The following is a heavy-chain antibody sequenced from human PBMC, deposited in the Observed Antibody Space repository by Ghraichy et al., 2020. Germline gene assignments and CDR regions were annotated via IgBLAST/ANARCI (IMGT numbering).Heavy chain of an antibody. D-gene: IGHD2-2*01. CDR1: GGSISSSSYY. CDR3: ARKAYCSSTSCYLGLHYYYYYGMDV. V-gene: IGHV4-39*07. Sequence: SETLSLTCTVSGGSISSSSYYWGWIRQPPGKGLEWIGSIYYSGSTYYNPSLKSRVTISVDTSKNQFSLKLSSVTAADTAVYYCARKAYCSSTSCYLGLHYYYYYGMDVWGQGITVTVSS. CDR2: IYYSGST. J-gene: IGHJ6*02.